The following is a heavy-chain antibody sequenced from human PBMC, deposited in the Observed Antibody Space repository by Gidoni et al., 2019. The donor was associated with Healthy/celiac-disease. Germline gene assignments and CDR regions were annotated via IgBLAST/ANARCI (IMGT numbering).Heavy chain of an antibody. Sequence: QVQLVQSGAEVKKPGSSVKVSCKASGRTFSSYASSWVRQAPGQGLEWMGGIIPIFGTANYAQKFQGRVTITADKSTSTAYMELSSLRSEDTAVYDCASSADLVPAASNWFDPWGQGTLVTVSS. J-gene: IGHJ5*02. CDR3: ASSADLVPAASNWFDP. CDR2: IIPIFGTA. CDR1: GRTFSSYA. D-gene: IGHD2-2*01. V-gene: IGHV1-69*06.